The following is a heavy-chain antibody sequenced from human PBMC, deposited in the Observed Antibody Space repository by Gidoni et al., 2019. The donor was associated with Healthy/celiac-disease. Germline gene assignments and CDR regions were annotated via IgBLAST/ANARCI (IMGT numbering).Heavy chain of an antibody. D-gene: IGHD5-12*01. J-gene: IGHJ6*02. Sequence: QVQLVQSGAEGKKPGASVKVSCKASGYTFTSYYMHWVRQAPGQGLEWMGIINPSGGSTSYAQKFQGRVTMTRDTSTSTVYMELSSLRSEDTAVYYCASSGGGYAVSYYYYGMDVWGQGTTVTVSS. CDR2: INPSGGST. CDR3: ASSGGGYAVSYYYYGMDV. CDR1: GYTFTSYY. V-gene: IGHV1-46*01.